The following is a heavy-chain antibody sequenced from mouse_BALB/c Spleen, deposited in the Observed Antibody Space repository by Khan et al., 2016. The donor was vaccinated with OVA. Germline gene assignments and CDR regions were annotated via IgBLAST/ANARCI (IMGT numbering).Heavy chain of an antibody. J-gene: IGHJ3*01. CDR1: GFTFSNYA. CDR2: ISSGDST. V-gene: IGHV5-6-5*01. Sequence: EVELVESGGGLVKPGGSLKLSCAASGFTFSNYAMSWVRQSPEKRLEWVASISSGDSTYYPDSVKGRFTISRDNARNILYLQMSSLRSEDTAMYYCARDYWFAYWGLGTLVTVSA. CDR3: ARDYWFAY.